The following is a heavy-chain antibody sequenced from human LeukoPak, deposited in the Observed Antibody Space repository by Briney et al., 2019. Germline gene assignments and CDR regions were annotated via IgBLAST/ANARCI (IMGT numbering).Heavy chain of an antibody. Sequence: PSETLSLTCAVSGYSISSGYYWGWIRQPPGKGLEWTGSIYHSGSTYYNPSLKSRVTISVDTSKNQFSLKLSSVTAADTAVYYCARDNRYGSGSSPIDYWGQGTLVTVSS. V-gene: IGHV4-38-2*02. CDR1: GYSISSGYY. CDR2: IYHSGST. J-gene: IGHJ4*02. CDR3: ARDNRYGSGSSPIDY. D-gene: IGHD3-10*01.